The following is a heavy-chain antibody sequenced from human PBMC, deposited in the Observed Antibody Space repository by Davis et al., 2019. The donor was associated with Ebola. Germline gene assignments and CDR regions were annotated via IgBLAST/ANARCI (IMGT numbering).Heavy chain of an antibody. D-gene: IGHD4-17*01. CDR1: GFTFSSYS. V-gene: IGHV3-21*01. Sequence: GESLKISCAASGFTFSSYSMNWVRQAPGKGLEWVSSISSSSSYIYYADSVKGRFTISRDNAKNSLYLQMNSLRAEDTAVYYCARDFGSDYGYYYGMDVWGQGTTVTVSS. J-gene: IGHJ6*02. CDR3: ARDFGSDYGYYYGMDV. CDR2: ISSSSSYI.